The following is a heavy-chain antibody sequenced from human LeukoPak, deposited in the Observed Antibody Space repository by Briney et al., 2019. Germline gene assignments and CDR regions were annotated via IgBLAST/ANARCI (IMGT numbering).Heavy chain of an antibody. J-gene: IGHJ5*02. CDR1: GFTFNTFW. CDR2: IKEDGTKK. V-gene: IGHV3-7*01. Sequence: GGSLRLYCAASGFTFNTFWMSWVRQTPGKGLEWVANIKEDGTKKYYVDSVKGRFTISRDNAGNSLYLQMNSLRAEDTAVYYCARDAAGYDPWGQGTLVTVSS. D-gene: IGHD6-13*01. CDR3: ARDAAGYDP.